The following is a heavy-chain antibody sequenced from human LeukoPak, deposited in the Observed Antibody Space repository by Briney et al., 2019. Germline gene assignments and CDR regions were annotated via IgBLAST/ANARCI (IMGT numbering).Heavy chain of an antibody. CDR3: ARRSRYYDSSGYHFYYFDY. Sequence: SGTLSLTCTVSGGSISSYYWSWIRQPPGKGLEWIGYIYYSGSTNYNPSLKSRVTISVDTSKNQFSLKLSSVTAADTAVYYCARRSRYYDSSGYHFYYFDYWGQGTLVTVSS. CDR2: IYYSGST. CDR1: GGSISSYY. V-gene: IGHV4-59*08. J-gene: IGHJ4*02. D-gene: IGHD3-22*01.